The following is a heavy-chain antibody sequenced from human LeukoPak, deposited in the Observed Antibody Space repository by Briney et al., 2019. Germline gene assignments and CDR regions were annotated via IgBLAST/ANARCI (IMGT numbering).Heavy chain of an antibody. CDR3: ARAGRVVPDDY. CDR2: IDQDGSSK. D-gene: IGHD2-2*01. Sequence: PGESLRLSCAASGFTLSSYWMSWVRQAPGKGLEWVANIDQDGSSKHYVDSVKGRFTISRDDAKNSLYLQMNSLRAEDTAVYYCARAGRVVPDDYWGQGTLVTVSS. J-gene: IGHJ4*02. V-gene: IGHV3-7*01. CDR1: GFTLSSYW.